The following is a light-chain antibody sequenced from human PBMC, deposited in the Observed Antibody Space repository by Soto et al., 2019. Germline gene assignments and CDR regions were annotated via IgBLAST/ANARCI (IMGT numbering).Light chain of an antibody. CDR2: DAS. CDR3: QKYRTYPP. V-gene: IGKV1-5*01. CDR1: QNIRNW. J-gene: IGKJ5*01. Sequence: DIEMAQSPSTQRASERDGVTVCCRASQNIRNWLAWYQQKPGKAPNPLIYDASSLKSGVPARFSGSGSGTEFTFTISSLEPDDFAVYHCQKYRTYPPFGQGTRLEIK.